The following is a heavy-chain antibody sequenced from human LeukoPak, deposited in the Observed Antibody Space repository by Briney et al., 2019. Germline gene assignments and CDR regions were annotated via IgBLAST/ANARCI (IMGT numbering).Heavy chain of an antibody. CDR1: GGSISSYY. Sequence: SETLSLTCTVSGGSISSYYWSWIRQPPGKGLEWIGYIYYSGSTNYNPSLKSRVTISVDTSKNQFSLKLSSVTAADTAVYYCVRHVDTAMVTRDYYYYMDVWGKGTTVTVSS. CDR3: VRHVDTAMVTRDYYYYMDV. D-gene: IGHD5-18*01. J-gene: IGHJ6*03. V-gene: IGHV4-59*08. CDR2: IYYSGST.